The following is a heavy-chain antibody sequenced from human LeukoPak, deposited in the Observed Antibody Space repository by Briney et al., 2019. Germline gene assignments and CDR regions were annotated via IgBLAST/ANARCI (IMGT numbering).Heavy chain of an antibody. Sequence: PGGSLRLSCAASGLSFSDFWMHWVRQTPGKGLVWVSRIRGDGYDTNYADSVEGRFTISRDNARHTLYLQMNSLRADDTAVYYCASDRVLGSGSLDNWGQGTLVTVSS. D-gene: IGHD3-10*01. J-gene: IGHJ4*02. CDR1: GLSFSDFW. CDR3: ASDRVLGSGSLDN. V-gene: IGHV3-74*01. CDR2: IRGDGYDT.